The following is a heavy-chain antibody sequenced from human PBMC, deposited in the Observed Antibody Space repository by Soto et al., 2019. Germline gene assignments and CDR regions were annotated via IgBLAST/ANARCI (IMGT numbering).Heavy chain of an antibody. CDR1: GYTFTSYC. Sequence: ASVKVSCKSSGYTFTSYCMSWVRQAPGQGLEWMGWISAYNGNTNYAQKLQGRVTMTTDTSTSTAYMELRSLRSDDTAVYYCARADTIFGVVIAGNWFDPWGQGTLVTVSS. D-gene: IGHD3-3*01. CDR3: ARADTIFGVVIAGNWFDP. CDR2: ISAYNGNT. J-gene: IGHJ5*02. V-gene: IGHV1-18*01.